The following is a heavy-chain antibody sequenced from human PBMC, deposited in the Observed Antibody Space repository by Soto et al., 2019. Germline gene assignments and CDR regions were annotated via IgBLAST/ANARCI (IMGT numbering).Heavy chain of an antibody. CDR2: IIPIFGTA. CDR1: GGTFSSYA. D-gene: IGHD3-22*01. Sequence: ASVKVSCKASGGTFSSYAISWVRQAPGQGLEWMGGIIPIFGTANYAQKFQGRVTITADKSTSTAYMELSSLRSEDTAVYYCASSYPPITTSAWFDPWGQGTLVTVSS. J-gene: IGHJ5*02. V-gene: IGHV1-69*06. CDR3: ASSYPPITTSAWFDP.